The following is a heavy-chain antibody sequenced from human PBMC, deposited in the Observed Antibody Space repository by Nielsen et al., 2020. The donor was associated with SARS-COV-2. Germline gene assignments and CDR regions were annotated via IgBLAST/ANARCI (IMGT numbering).Heavy chain of an antibody. CDR1: GFTISTYG. V-gene: IGHV3-48*02. Sequence: GGSLRLSCVVSGFTISTYGMSWVRQAPGKALEWLSYIGGNGRNIFYADSVKGRFTISRDNAKNSLYLQMNSLRDEDTAVYYCATIAAAGTTYYYYGMDVWGQGTTVTVSS. CDR3: ATIAAAGTTYYYYGMDV. D-gene: IGHD6-13*01. J-gene: IGHJ6*02. CDR2: IGGNGRNI.